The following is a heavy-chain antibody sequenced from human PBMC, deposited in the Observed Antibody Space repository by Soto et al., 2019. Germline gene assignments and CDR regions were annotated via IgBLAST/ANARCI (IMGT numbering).Heavy chain of an antibody. V-gene: IGHV2-26*01. CDR2: IFSNDEK. CDR3: ARIRTTVTYYYYGMDV. CDR1: GFSLSNARMG. J-gene: IGHJ6*02. D-gene: IGHD4-17*01. Sequence: QVTLKESGPVLVKPTETLTLTCTVSGFSLSNARMGVSWIRQPPGKALEWLAHIFSNDEKSYSTSLKSRLTISQDTSKSQVVLTMTSMDPVDTATYYCARIRTTVTYYYYGMDVWGQGTTVTVSS.